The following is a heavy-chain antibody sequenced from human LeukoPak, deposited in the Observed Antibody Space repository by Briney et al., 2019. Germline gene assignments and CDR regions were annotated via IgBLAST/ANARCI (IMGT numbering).Heavy chain of an antibody. CDR2: MNPNSGNT. V-gene: IGHV1-8*01. CDR3: ARDRGVQALAFDY. J-gene: IGHJ4*02. CDR1: GYTFTSYD. Sequence: GASVKVSCKASGYTFTSYDINWVRQATGQGLEWMGWMNPNSGNTGYAQKFQGRVTMTRNTSISTAYMELSSLRSDDTAVYYCARDRGVQALAFDYWGQGTLVTVSS. D-gene: IGHD3-10*01.